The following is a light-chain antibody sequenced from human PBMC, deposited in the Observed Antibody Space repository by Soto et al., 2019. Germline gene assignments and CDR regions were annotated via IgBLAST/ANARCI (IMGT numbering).Light chain of an antibody. J-gene: IGKJ3*01. CDR1: QGIRNF. CDR2: AAS. V-gene: IGKV1-27*01. CDR3: QKYSSVPV. Sequence: DIQMTQSPTSLSASVGDRVTITCRASQGIRNFVAWYQQKPGKAPKLLIYAASTLQSAVPSRFSGSGSGTDFTLTSNSRQPEDVATYSCQKYSSVPVFGPGTKVEIK.